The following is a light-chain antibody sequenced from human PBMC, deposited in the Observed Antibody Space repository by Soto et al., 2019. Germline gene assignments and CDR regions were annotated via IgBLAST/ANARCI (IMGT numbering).Light chain of an antibody. CDR3: QQYNNWPF. CDR1: QSVSSN. Sequence: EIVMTQSPATLSVSPGERATLSCRASQSVSSNLAWYQQKPGQAPRLLIYGASTRATGIPARFSGSGSGTEFTLTISGLQSEDFAVYYCQQYNNWPFFGQGTRLEIK. CDR2: GAS. V-gene: IGKV3-15*01. J-gene: IGKJ5*01.